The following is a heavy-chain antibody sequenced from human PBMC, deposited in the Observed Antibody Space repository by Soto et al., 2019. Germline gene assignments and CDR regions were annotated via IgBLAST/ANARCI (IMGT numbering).Heavy chain of an antibody. J-gene: IGHJ5*02. CDR1: GFTFSDYY. V-gene: IGHV3-11*01. Sequence: PGGSLRLSCAACGFTFSDYYMSWIRQAPGKGLEWISYISSSGSTIYYADSVKGRFTISRDNAKNSLYLQMNSLRAEDTAVYYCARDFFFSRRGAGDWFDPWGQGTLVTVSS. CDR3: ARDFFFSRRGAGDWFDP. CDR2: ISSSGSTI. D-gene: IGHD6-19*01.